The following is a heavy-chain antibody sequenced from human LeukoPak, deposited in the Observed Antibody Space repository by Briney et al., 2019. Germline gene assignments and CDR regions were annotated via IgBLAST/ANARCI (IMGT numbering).Heavy chain of an antibody. D-gene: IGHD4-23*01. CDR2: INHSGST. Sequence: KPSETLSLTCAVYGGSFSGYYWSWIRQPPGKGLEWIGEINHSGSTNYNPSLKSRVTISVDTPKNQFSLKLSSVTAADTAVYYCARGRPTVVTPRAGWFDPWGQGTLVTVSS. CDR1: GGSFSGYY. CDR3: ARGRPTVVTPRAGWFDP. J-gene: IGHJ5*02. V-gene: IGHV4-34*01.